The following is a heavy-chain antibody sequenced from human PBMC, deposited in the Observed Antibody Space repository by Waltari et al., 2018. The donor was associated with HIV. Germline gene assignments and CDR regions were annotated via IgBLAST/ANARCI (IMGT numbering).Heavy chain of an antibody. V-gene: IGHV3-23*01. Sequence: EIQLLESGGGLVQQGGSLRLSCAASGLIFENYGTRWVRQAPGKGLEWVSAIGGIGATIYYADSVKGRFTVSRDNSKNTLYLQMHSLRVEDTAVYYCTKLTDSATTDWGQGTPVTVSS. D-gene: IGHD1-26*01. J-gene: IGHJ4*02. CDR3: TKLTDSATTD. CDR1: GLIFENYG. CDR2: IGGIGATI.